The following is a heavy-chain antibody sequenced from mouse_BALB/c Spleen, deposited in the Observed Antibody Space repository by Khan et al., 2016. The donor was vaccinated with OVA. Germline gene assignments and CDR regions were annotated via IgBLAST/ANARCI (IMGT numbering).Heavy chain of an antibody. D-gene: IGHD2-3*01. V-gene: IGHV5-6-3*01. Sequence: EVELVESGGGLVQPGGSLKLSCAASGFTFNNYGMSWVRQTPDKRLELVATINSNGGSTYFPDSVKGRFTISRDNGKNTPYLQMSSLKSEDTAMLYCSRDGSYETYFDYWGQGTTLTVSS. CDR3: SRDGSYETYFDY. CDR1: GFTFNNYG. CDR2: INSNGGST. J-gene: IGHJ2*01.